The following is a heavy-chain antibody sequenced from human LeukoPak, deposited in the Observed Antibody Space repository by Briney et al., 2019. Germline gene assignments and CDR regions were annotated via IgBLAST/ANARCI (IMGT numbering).Heavy chain of an antibody. J-gene: IGHJ4*02. D-gene: IGHD3-22*01. V-gene: IGHV3-7*01. CDR1: GFSFTNHW. CDR2: VNLDGSEK. CDR3: ARDSPLGYYDSSGYQDY. Sequence: PGGSLRLSCEGSGFSFTNHWMTWVRQGPRKGLEWVAQVNLDGSEKYYVDSVKGRFTISRDNAKNSLYLQMNSLRAEDTAVYYCARDSPLGYYDSSGYQDYWGQGTLVTVSS.